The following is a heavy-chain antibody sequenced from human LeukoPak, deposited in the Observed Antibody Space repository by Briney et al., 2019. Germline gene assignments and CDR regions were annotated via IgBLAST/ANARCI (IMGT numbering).Heavy chain of an antibody. D-gene: IGHD2-2*01. CDR1: GCSISSSSYY. V-gene: IGHV4-39*01. Sequence: SETLSLTCTVSGCSISSSSYYWGWIRQPPGKGLEWIGSIYYSGSTYYNPSLKSRVTISVDTSKNQFSLKLSSVTAADTAVYYCASQLLLISYSGMDVWGQGTTVTVSS. CDR2: IYYSGST. CDR3: ASQLLLISYSGMDV. J-gene: IGHJ6*02.